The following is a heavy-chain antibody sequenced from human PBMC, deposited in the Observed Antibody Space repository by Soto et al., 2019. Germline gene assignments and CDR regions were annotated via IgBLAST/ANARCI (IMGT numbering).Heavy chain of an antibody. CDR1: GDTFTDYY. CDR2: VNPSGGHT. J-gene: IGHJ4*02. Sequence: QVQPMQSGAEVKKPGALVKVSCKASGDTFTDYYIHWVRQAPGQGLEWMGTVNPSGGHTTYAQHFLGRVTMTRDTSTSTLYMELTILTSDDTAIYYCARGGHVVVVTAALDYWGQGTLVTVSS. D-gene: IGHD2-21*02. V-gene: IGHV1-46*01. CDR3: ARGGHVVVVTAALDY.